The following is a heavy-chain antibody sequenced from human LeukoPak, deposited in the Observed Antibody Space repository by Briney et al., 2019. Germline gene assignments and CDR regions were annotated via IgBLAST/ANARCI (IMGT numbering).Heavy chain of an antibody. J-gene: IGHJ4*02. CDR1: GGSISRYY. V-gene: IGHV4-4*09. CDR3: ARLDDRENFDY. Sequence: ETLSLTCTVSGGSISRYYWSWIQQPPGKGLEWIGFIYPSVTTKYNFSLKSRVTIPIDTSKSQFSLKLSSLTASDTAVYYCARLDDRENFDYWGQGTLVTVSS. D-gene: IGHD3-22*01. CDR2: IYPSVTT.